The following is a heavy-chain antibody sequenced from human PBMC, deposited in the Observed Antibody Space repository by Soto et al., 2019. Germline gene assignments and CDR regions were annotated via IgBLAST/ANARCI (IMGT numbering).Heavy chain of an antibody. CDR3: ARGLAAGAY. CDR1: GYTFTNYY. D-gene: IGHD6-13*01. CDR2: INPSSGST. V-gene: IGHV1-46*01. J-gene: IGHJ4*02. Sequence: GASVKVSCKASGYTFTNYYIHWVRQAPGHGLEWMAIINPSSGSTNYAHNFQGRVTLARDTFTNTVYMELSSLRSEDTAIYYCARGLAAGAYRGQGTLVTVSS.